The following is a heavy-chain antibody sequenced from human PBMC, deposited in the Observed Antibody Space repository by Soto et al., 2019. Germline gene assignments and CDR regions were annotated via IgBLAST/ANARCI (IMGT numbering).Heavy chain of an antibody. J-gene: IGHJ5*02. CDR1: GFTFSSYS. D-gene: IGHD3-22*01. V-gene: IGHV3-21*01. CDR3: ARGEYYYDSSGSNWFDP. CDR2: ISSSSSYI. Sequence: GGSLRLSCAASGFTFSSYSMNWVRQAPGKGLEWVSSISSSSSYIYYADSVKGRLTISRDNAKNSLYLQMNSLRAEDTAVYYCARGEYYYDSSGSNWFDPWGQGTLVTVSS.